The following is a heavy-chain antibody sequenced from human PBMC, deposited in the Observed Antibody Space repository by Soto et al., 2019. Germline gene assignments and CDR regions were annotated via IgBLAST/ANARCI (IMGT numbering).Heavy chain of an antibody. Sequence: LKVSCKTSGYTFSNYGITWVRQAPGQPLEWLGWISLYSDGTNYAQKFQGRVSMTTDTSTTTAYMELRRLRSDDTAVYYCAKLVPGAEAWSGHWGQGKLATVSS. V-gene: IGHV1-18*01. J-gene: IGHJ5*02. CDR1: GYTFSNYG. CDR3: AKLVPGAEAWSGH. D-gene: IGHD2-2*01. CDR2: ISLYSDGT.